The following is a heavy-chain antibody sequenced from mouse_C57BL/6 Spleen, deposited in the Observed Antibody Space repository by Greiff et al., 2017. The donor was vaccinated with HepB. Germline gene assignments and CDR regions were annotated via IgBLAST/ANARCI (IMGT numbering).Heavy chain of an antibody. CDR3: ARYHGSSSRAMDY. V-gene: IGHV1-18*01. J-gene: IGHJ4*01. CDR1: GYTFTDYN. Sequence: VQLQQSGPELVKPGASVKIPCKASGYTFTDYNMDWVKQSHGKSLEWIGDINPNNGGTIYNQKFKGKVTLTVDKSSSTAYMELRSLTSEDTAVYYCARYHGSSSRAMDYWGQGTSVTVSS. CDR2: INPNNGGT. D-gene: IGHD1-1*01.